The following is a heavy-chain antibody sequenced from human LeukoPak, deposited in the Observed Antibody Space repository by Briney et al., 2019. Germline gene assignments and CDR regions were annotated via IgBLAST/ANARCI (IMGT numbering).Heavy chain of an antibody. CDR3: ARIMAAVLSDWFDP. Sequence: ASVKVSCKASGYTFTGYYIHWVRQAPGQGPEWMGWINPKSGGTNYAQKFQGRVTMTRDTSISTAYMELSRLRSDDTAVYYCARIMAAVLSDWFDPWGQGTLVIVSS. V-gene: IGHV1-2*02. J-gene: IGHJ5*02. CDR1: GYTFTGYY. CDR2: INPKSGGT. D-gene: IGHD6-13*01.